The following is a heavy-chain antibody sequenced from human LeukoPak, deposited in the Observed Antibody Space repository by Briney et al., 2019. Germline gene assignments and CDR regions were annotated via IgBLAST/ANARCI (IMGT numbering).Heavy chain of an antibody. J-gene: IGHJ5*02. CDR3: VRDSRPPDSIHFWSVNLFDP. Sequence: GGSLRLSCAASGFTFTNYPMHWVRQAPGKGLEWVAVISYDGGNDYYADSVKGRFTISRDNSKNTLYLQMNSLRPEDTAVYYCVRDSRPPDSIHFWSVNLFDPWGQGTLVTVSS. CDR2: ISYDGGND. D-gene: IGHD3-3*02. V-gene: IGHV3-30*04. CDR1: GFTFTNYP.